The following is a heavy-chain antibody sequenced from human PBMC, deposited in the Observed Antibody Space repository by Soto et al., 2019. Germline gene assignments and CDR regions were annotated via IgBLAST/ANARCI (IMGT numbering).Heavy chain of an antibody. D-gene: IGHD5-12*01. CDR1: GYTFTSYG. CDR2: ISAYNGNT. CDR3: AREGSGYDVNKPGVDY. J-gene: IGHJ4*02. V-gene: IGHV1-18*01. Sequence: QVQLVQSGAEVKKPGASVKVSCKASGYTFTSYGISWVRQAPGQGLERMGWISAYNGNTNYAQKLQGRVTMTTDTSTSTAYMELRSQRSDDTAVYYGAREGSGYDVNKPGVDYWGQGTLVTVSS.